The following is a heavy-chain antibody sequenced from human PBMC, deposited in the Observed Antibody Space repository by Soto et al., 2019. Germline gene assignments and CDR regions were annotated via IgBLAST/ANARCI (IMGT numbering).Heavy chain of an antibody. D-gene: IGHD3-22*01. J-gene: IGHJ5*02. Sequence: PGESLNISCRTSGYRFPSYLIALVRQMPGKGLEWMGIIFPSDSDTRYSPSFQSQVTISADRSTSTVFLQWASLKASDTAVYFCARKDKSGYFNWFDPWGQGTLVTVSS. CDR2: IFPSDSDT. CDR3: ARKDKSGYFNWFDP. CDR1: GYRFPSYL. V-gene: IGHV5-51*01.